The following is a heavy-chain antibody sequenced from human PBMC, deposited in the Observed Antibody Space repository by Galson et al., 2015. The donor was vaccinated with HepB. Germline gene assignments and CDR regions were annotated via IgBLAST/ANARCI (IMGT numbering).Heavy chain of an antibody. D-gene: IGHD3-3*01. CDR2: IATDGDT. CDR3: ARAGYDSWTGFYNPNYYYTDV. Sequence: SLRLSCAASGFTFSSYDMHWVRQATGKGLEWVSAIATDGDTYYPGSVKGRFTISRENAKNSLYLQLNSLGAEDTAVYYCARAGYDSWTGFYNPNYYYTDVWGNGTTVTVSS. J-gene: IGHJ6*03. CDR1: GFTFSSYD. V-gene: IGHV3-13*01.